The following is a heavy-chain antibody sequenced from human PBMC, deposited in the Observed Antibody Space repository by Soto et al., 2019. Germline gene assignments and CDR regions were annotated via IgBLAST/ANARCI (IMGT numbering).Heavy chain of an antibody. Sequence: AVSGGSISSSNWWSWVRQPPGKGLEWIGEIYHSGSTNYNPSLKSRVTISVDKSKNQFSLKLSSVTAADTAVYYCARTYYDFWSGYNDYWGQGTLVTVSS. CDR1: GGSISSSNW. D-gene: IGHD3-3*01. J-gene: IGHJ4*02. V-gene: IGHV4-4*02. CDR3: ARTYYDFWSGYNDY. CDR2: IYHSGST.